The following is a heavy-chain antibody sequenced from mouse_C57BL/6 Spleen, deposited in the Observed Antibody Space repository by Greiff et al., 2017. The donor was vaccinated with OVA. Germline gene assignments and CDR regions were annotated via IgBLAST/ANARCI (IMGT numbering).Heavy chain of an antibody. D-gene: IGHD1-1*01. CDR1: GYAFSSSW. J-gene: IGHJ1*03. CDR3: ARGGYGSSWYFDV. V-gene: IGHV1-82*01. Sequence: QVQLQQSGPELVKPGASVKISCKASGYAFSSSWMNWVKPRPGKGLEWIGRIYPGDGDTNYNGKFKGKATLTADKSSSTAYMQLSSLTSEDSAVYFCARGGYGSSWYFDVWGTGTTGTVSS. CDR2: IYPGDGDT.